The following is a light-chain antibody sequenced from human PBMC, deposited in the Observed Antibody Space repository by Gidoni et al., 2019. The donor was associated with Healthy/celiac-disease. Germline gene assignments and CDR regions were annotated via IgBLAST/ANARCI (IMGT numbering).Light chain of an antibody. J-gene: IGKJ1*01. CDR1: QSISSY. CDR2: AAS. CDR3: QQSYSTPPWT. Sequence: DIPLPQSPSSLSASVGDRVTITCRASQSISSYLNWYQQKPGTAPKLLIYAASSVQSGVPSRFSGSGSGTDFTLTISSLQPEDFATYYCQQSYSTPPWTFGQGTKVEIK. V-gene: IGKV1-39*01.